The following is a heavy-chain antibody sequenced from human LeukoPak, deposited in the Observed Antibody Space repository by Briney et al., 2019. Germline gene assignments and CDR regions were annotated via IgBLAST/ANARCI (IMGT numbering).Heavy chain of an antibody. CDR1: GFTFSSYA. V-gene: IGHV3-23*01. CDR2: ISGSGDIT. D-gene: IGHD3-10*01. CDR3: AKDGRTYYYGSGSYFGWFDP. Sequence: GGSLRLSCAASGFTFSSYAMSWVRQAPGKGLEWVSSISGSGDITYSADSVKGRFTISRDNSKNAVYLQMNSLRVEDTAVYYCAKDGRTYYYGSGSYFGWFDPWGQGTLVTVSS. J-gene: IGHJ5*02.